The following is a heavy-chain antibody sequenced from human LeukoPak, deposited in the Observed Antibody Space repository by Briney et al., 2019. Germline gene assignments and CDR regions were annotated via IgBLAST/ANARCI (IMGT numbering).Heavy chain of an antibody. J-gene: IGHJ4*02. D-gene: IGHD2-21*01. CDR3: ITPLPYSAQ. CDR2: IKPKTDGVAT. CDR1: GFTLSNAY. Sequence: PGGSLRLSCAASGFTLSNAYMNWVRQAPGKGLEWVGRIKPKTDGVATEYAAPVKDRFSTSRDDSKSMMYLQMNSLKTEDTAVYYCITPLPYSAQGGQGTLVTVSS. V-gene: IGHV3-15*07.